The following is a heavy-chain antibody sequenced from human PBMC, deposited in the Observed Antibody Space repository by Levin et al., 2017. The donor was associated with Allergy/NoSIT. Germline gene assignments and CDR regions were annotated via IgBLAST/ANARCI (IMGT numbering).Heavy chain of an antibody. D-gene: IGHD6-19*01. J-gene: IGHJ4*02. Sequence: ASVKVSCKASGYTFTGYYMHWVRQAPGQGLEWMGWINPNSGGTNYAQKFQGRVTMTRDTSISTAYMELSRLRSDDTAVYYCARVAAVAGINGHFNYWGQGTLVTVSS. CDR1: GYTFTGYY. CDR3: ARVAAVAGINGHFNY. CDR2: INPNSGGT. V-gene: IGHV1-2*02.